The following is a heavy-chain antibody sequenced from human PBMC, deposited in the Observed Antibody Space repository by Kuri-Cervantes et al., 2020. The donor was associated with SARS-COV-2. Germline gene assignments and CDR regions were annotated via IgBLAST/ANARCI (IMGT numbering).Heavy chain of an antibody. V-gene: IGHV3-7*03. Sequence: GGSLRLSCAASGFTLSHNWVSWVRQAPGRGLEWVANIKQDGSEKYYVDSVKGRFAISRDNPKNSLYLQLNSLRAEDTAMYYCARGFELDYWGQGTLVTVSS. CDR2: IKQDGSEK. CDR1: GFTLSHNW. J-gene: IGHJ4*02. CDR3: ARGFELDY. D-gene: IGHD5-12*01.